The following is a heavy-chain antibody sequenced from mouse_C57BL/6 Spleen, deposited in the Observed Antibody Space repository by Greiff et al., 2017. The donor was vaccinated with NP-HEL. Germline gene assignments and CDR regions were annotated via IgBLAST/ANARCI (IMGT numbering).Heavy chain of an antibody. V-gene: IGHV1-53*01. CDR2: INPSNGGT. CDR1: GYTFTSYW. Sequence: VQLQQPGPELVKPGASVKLSCKASGYTFTSYWMHWVKQRPGQGLEWIGNINPSNGGTNYNEKFKSKATLTVDKSSSTAYMQLSSLTSEDSAVYYGAREDITTVVATPFAYWGQGTLVTVSA. J-gene: IGHJ3*01. CDR3: AREDITTVVATPFAY. D-gene: IGHD1-1*01.